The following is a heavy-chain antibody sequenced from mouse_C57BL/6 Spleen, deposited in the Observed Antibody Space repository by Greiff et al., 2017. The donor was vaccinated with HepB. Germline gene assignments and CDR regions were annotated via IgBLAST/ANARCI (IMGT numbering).Heavy chain of an antibody. Sequence: VKLMESGAELVRPGASVTLSCKASGYTFTDYEMHWVKQTPVHGLEWIGAIDPETGGTAYNQKFKGKAILTADKSSSTAYMELRSLTSEDSAVYYCTRSRGIYYGSSYVSWFAYWGQGTLVTVSA. V-gene: IGHV1-15*01. CDR1: GYTFTDYE. CDR3: TRSRGIYYGSSYVSWFAY. D-gene: IGHD1-1*01. J-gene: IGHJ3*01. CDR2: IDPETGGT.